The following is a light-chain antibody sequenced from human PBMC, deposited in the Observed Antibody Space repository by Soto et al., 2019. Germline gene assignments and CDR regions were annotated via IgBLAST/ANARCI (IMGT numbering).Light chain of an antibody. CDR2: EVS. V-gene: IGLV2-8*01. CDR3: SSSAVRRVV. CDR1: SGDVGAYNY. J-gene: IGLJ2*01. Sequence: QSVLTQPPSASGSPGQSVTISCTGTSGDVGAYNYVSWYQQHPGKAPKLMIYEVSKRPSGVPDRFSGSKSGNTASLTVSGLQAEDEADYYCSSSAVRRVVFGGGTKLTVL.